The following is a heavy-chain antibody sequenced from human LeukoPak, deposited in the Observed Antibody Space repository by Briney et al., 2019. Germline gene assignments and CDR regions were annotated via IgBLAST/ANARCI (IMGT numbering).Heavy chain of an antibody. Sequence: SVKVSCKASGGIFSGHAIRWVRQAPGQGLEWMGRVIPIFGTANYAPKFQGRVTITADTSTSTAYMELSSLKSEDTAIYYCARVGEARWPPPWTFWRDGTLITVSS. CDR2: VIPIFGTA. D-gene: IGHD3-16*01. CDR1: GGIFSGHA. J-gene: IGHJ4*01. V-gene: IGHV1-69*06. CDR3: ARVGEARWPPPWTF.